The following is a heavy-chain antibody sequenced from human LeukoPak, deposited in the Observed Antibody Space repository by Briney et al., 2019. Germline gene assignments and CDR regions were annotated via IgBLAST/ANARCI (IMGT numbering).Heavy chain of an antibody. D-gene: IGHD4-11*01. CDR3: ARQLGNYRPDQ. Sequence: GESLKISCKGSGYSFTSYWIGWVRQRPGKGLEWMGIIYPGDSDTRYSPPFEGQVTISADKSSSTAYLQWSSLKASGTAIYYCARQLGNYRPDQWGQGTLVTVSS. V-gene: IGHV5-51*01. CDR2: IYPGDSDT. CDR1: GYSFTSYW. J-gene: IGHJ4*02.